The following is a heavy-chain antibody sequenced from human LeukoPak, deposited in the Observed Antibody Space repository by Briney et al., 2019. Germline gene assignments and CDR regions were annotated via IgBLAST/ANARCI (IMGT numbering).Heavy chain of an antibody. CDR1: GFTFSSYS. V-gene: IGHV3-21*04. Sequence: GGSLRLSCAASGFTFSSYSMNWVRQAPGKGLEWVSSISSSSSYIYYADSVKGRFTISRDNAKNSLSVQMNNLRAEDTAVYYCARVPRSGGSIDYWGQGTLVTVSS. CDR3: ARVPRSGGSIDY. J-gene: IGHJ4*02. D-gene: IGHD6-25*01. CDR2: ISSSSSYI.